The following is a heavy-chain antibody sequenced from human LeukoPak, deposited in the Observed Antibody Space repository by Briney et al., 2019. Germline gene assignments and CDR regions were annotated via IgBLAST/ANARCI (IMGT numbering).Heavy chain of an antibody. D-gene: IGHD5-18*01. Sequence: PGGSLRLSCVASGITFSSYEMNWVRQAPGKGLEWISCIGSSGGPIYYADSVKGRFTISGDNAKNSLYLQMNSLRAEDTAVYYCARGFRDTAMFLDYWGQGTLVTVSS. CDR1: GITFSSYE. CDR3: ARGFRDTAMFLDY. J-gene: IGHJ4*02. CDR2: IGSSGGPI. V-gene: IGHV3-48*03.